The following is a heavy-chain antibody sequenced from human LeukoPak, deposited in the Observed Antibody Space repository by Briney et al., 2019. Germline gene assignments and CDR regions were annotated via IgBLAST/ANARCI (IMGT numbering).Heavy chain of an antibody. CDR2: ISAYNGNT. J-gene: IGHJ3*02. CDR3: ARDGGIMYSSSVNAFDI. Sequence: ASVKVSCKASGYTFTSYDINWVRQATGQGLEWMGWISAYNGNTNYAQKLQGRVTMTTDTSTSTAYMELRSLRSDDTAVYYCARDGGIMYSSSVNAFDIWGQGTMVTVSS. V-gene: IGHV1-18*01. D-gene: IGHD6-6*01. CDR1: GYTFTSYD.